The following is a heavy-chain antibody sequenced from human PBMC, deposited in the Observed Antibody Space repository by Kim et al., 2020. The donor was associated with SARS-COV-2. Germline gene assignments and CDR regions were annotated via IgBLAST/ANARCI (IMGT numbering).Heavy chain of an antibody. J-gene: IGHJ4*02. Sequence: GGSLRLSCAASGFTFGDYAMQWVRQAPGKGLEWVSCISWDGASIVYADSVKGRFTISRDNAKNSLYLQMNSLGAEDTALYYCAKSRGARGGADDWGQGIL. V-gene: IGHV3-9*01. CDR3: AKSRGARGGADD. CDR1: GFTFGDYA. D-gene: IGHD3-10*01. CDR2: ISWDGASI.